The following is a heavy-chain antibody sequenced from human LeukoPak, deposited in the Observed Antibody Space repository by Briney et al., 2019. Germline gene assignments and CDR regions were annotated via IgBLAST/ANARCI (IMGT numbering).Heavy chain of an antibody. Sequence: SVKVSCKASGGTFSSYAISWVRQAPGQGLEWMGGIIPIFGTANYAQKFQGRVTITADESTSTAYMELSSLRSEDTAVYYCARARPLAAAGNYYYYYGMDVWGQGTTVTVSS. J-gene: IGHJ6*02. V-gene: IGHV1-69*01. D-gene: IGHD6-13*01. CDR3: ARARPLAAAGNYYYYYGMDV. CDR2: IIPIFGTA. CDR1: GGTFSSYA.